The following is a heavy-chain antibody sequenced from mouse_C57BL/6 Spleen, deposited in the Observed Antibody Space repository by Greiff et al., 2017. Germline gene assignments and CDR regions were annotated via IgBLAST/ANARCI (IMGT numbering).Heavy chain of an antibody. J-gene: IGHJ1*03. CDR2: IDPANGNT. CDR3: ARRANGDGYFDV. D-gene: IGHD4-1*01. Sequence: EVQLVESVAELARPGASVKLSCTASGFNIKNTYMHWVKQRPEQGLEWIGRIDPANGNTKYAPKFQGKATITADTSSNTAYLQLSSLTSEDTAIYYCARRANGDGYFDVWGTGTTVTVSS. V-gene: IGHV14-3*01. CDR1: GFNIKNTY.